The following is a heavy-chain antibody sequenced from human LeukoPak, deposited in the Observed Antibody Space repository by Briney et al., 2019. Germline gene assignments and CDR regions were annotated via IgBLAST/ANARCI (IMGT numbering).Heavy chain of an antibody. CDR3: ARRRRIGRYSYGCLDY. CDR1: GGTISSSSYY. J-gene: IGHJ4*02. D-gene: IGHD5-18*01. Sequence: SETLSLTCTVSGGTISSSSYYWGWIRQPPGKGLEWIGSIYYSGSTYYNPSLKSRVTISVDTSKNQFSLKLSSVTAADTAVYYCARRRRIGRYSYGCLDYWGRGTLVTVSS. CDR2: IYYSGST. V-gene: IGHV4-39*01.